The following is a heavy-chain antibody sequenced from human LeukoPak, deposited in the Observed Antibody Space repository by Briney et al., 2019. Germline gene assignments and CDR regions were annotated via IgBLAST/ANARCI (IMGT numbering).Heavy chain of an antibody. V-gene: IGHV3-21*01. D-gene: IGHD6-6*01. CDR2: INSSSYI. Sequence: GGPLTLSYSASGFTFSSYIMICLRQARGKGLEVCSSINSSSYISYAASVKGRFTISTDNAKNSLYLQMNSLRAEDTAVYYCERGWGSSSSAHWGQGNLVTVSS. J-gene: IGHJ4*02. CDR1: GFTFSSYI. CDR3: ERGWGSSSSAH.